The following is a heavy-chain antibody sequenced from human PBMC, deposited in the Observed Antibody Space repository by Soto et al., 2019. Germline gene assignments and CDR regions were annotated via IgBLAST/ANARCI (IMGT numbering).Heavy chain of an antibody. D-gene: IGHD4-17*01. J-gene: IGHJ4*02. CDR3: ARAWWMTTVNVGDC. V-gene: IGHV3-33*01. Sequence: QVQLVESGGGVVQPGRSLRLSCAASGFTFSNYGMHWVRKAPGKGLEWVAVIWYDGSNKYYADSVKGRFTISRDNSKNTLYLQMNSLRAEDTAVYYCARAWWMTTVNVGDCWGQGTLVTVSS. CDR2: IWYDGSNK. CDR1: GFTFSNYG.